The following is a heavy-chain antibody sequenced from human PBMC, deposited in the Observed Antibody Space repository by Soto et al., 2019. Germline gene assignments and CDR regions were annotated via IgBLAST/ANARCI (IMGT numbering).Heavy chain of an antibody. J-gene: IGHJ4*02. CDR3: ARGRYGDY. D-gene: IGHD1-1*01. CDR2: ISAHNGNT. V-gene: IGHV1-18*01. Sequence: QVHLVQSGAEVKKPGASVKVSCKGSGYGFTTYGITWVRQAPGQGLEWMAWISAHNGNTNYAQKVPGRVTVTRDTSTSTAYMELRSLRYDDTAVYDCARGRYGDYWGQGALVTVSS. CDR1: GYGFTTYG.